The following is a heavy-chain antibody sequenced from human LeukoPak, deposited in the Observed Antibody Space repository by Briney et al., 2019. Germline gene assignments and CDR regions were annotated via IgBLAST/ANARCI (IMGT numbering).Heavy chain of an antibody. D-gene: IGHD6-19*01. Sequence: GGSLRLSCAASGFIFSDSVMSWVRQAPGKGLEWVAVISSTGYTDNADSLKGRFSISRDNSKDTLYLQMNSLRVDDTAIYYCARRTAGAKDLWGKGTTVTVSP. J-gene: IGHJ6*04. V-gene: IGHV3-23*05. CDR1: GFIFSDSV. CDR2: ISSTGYT. CDR3: ARRTAGAKDL.